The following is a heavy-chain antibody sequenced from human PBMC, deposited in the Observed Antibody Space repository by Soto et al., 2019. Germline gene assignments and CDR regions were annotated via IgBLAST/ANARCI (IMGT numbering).Heavy chain of an antibody. D-gene: IGHD1-26*01. CDR1: GASIISPTSHNW. CDR2: IYHTGST. CDR3: ARMVGATLVDF. Sequence: QVHLQESGPGLVRPSGTLSLTCAVSGASIISPTSHNWWTWVRQPPGKGLEWIGEIYHTGSTNYNPSLKSRVTMSVDKSKNQFSLKLTSVTAADPAVYYCARMVGATLVDFWGQGTLVTVSS. J-gene: IGHJ4*02. V-gene: IGHV4-4*02.